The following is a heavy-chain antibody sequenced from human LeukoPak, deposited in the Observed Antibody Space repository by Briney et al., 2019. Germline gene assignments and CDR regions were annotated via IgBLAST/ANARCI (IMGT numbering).Heavy chain of an antibody. CDR2: ISSSGSTI. CDR3: AREGYYGSGSPPSLYFDY. V-gene: IGHV3-11*04. CDR1: GFTFSDYY. J-gene: IGHJ4*02. Sequence: PGGSLRLSCAASGFTFSDYYMSWIRQAPGKRLEWVSYISSSGSTIYYADSVKGRFTISRDNSRSTLYLQMNSLRPEDTAIYYCAREGYYGSGSPPSLYFDYWGQGTLVTVSS. D-gene: IGHD3-10*01.